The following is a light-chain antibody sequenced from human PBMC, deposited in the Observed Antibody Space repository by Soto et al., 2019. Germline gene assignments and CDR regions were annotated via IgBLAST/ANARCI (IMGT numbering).Light chain of an antibody. J-gene: IGKJ4*01. V-gene: IGKV3-11*01. CDR1: QSVNSY. CDR3: QQRSDWPLT. CDR2: DAS. Sequence: EIVLTQSPATLSLSPGERVTLSCRASQSVNSYLAWYQQKCGQAPRLLIYDASNRATGIPARFSGSGSGTDFTLTISSLEPEDFAVYYCQQRSDWPLTLGGGTKVEIK.